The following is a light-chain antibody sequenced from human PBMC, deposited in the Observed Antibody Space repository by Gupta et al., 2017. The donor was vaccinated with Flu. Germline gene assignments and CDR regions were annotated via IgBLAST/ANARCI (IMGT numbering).Light chain of an antibody. J-gene: IGKJ3*01. V-gene: IGKV1D-12*01. CDR3: QQVNSFPLT. CDR2: AAT. Sequence: DIQMTQSPSSVSASVGDRVTITCRASQDISSWLAWYQQKPGKAPKLLIYAATSLQSGVPSRFSGSGSGTDFSLTVSSLQPEDFATYFCQQVNSFPLTFGPWTKVEIK. CDR1: QDISSW.